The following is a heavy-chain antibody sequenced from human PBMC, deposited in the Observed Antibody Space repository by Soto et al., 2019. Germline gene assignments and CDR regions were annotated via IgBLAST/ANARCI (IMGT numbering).Heavy chain of an antibody. D-gene: IGHD3-16*01. Sequence: EVQLLESGGGLVQPGGSLRLSCAASGLIFSNYAMSWVRQAPGKGLEWVSLISGDGRITYYADSVKGRFTVFRDNFKNTLYLQMNSLRAEDTDIYYCANGYVQLNSLMSRWGKGTLVTVSS. V-gene: IGHV3-23*01. J-gene: IGHJ4*02. CDR1: GLIFSNYA. CDR2: ISGDGRIT. CDR3: ANGYVQLNSLMSR.